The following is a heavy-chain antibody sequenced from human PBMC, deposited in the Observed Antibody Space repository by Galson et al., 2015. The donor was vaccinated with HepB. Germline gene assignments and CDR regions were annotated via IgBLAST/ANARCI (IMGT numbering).Heavy chain of an antibody. CDR3: ARASLRYFDWLLLQGYYFDY. D-gene: IGHD3-9*01. J-gene: IGHJ4*02. V-gene: IGHV3-7*03. CDR2: IKQDGSEK. CDR1: GFTFSSYW. Sequence: SLRLSCAASGFTFSSYWMSWVRQAPGKGLEWVANIKQDGSEKYYVDSVKGRFTISRDNAKNSLYLQMNSLRAEDTAVYYCARASLRYFDWLLLQGYYFDYWGQGTLVTVSS.